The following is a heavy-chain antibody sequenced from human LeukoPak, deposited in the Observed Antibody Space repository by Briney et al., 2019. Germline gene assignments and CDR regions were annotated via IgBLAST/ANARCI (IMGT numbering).Heavy chain of an antibody. Sequence: PSETLSLTCAVSGGSFSAYYWIWIRQIPGKGLEWIGEINDRATTNYNPSLKSRVTMSVRTSTTQFTLKLTSVTAADTGLYFCARGRFWSFDIWGKGQWSPSLQ. D-gene: IGHD3-3*01. V-gene: IGHV4-34*01. J-gene: IGHJ3*02. CDR2: INDRATT. CDR1: GGSFSAYY. CDR3: ARGRFWSFDI.